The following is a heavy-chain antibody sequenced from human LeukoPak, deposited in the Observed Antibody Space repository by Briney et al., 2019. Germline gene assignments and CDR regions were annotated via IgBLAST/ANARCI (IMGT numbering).Heavy chain of an antibody. CDR2: XKHSGRT. D-gene: IGHD3-10*01. J-gene: IGHJ4*02. V-gene: IGHV4-34*01. CDR3: ARGKTYYYGSGSYYHFDY. Sequence: EXDXEXKHSGRTNYNPSLKSQVTISVDTSKNQFSLKLSSVTAADTAVYYCARGKTYYYGSGSYYHFDYWGQGTLVTVSS.